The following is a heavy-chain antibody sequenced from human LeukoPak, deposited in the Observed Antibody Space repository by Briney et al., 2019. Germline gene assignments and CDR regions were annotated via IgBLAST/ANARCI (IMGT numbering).Heavy chain of an antibody. Sequence: TSETLSLTCTVSGGSISSYYWSWMRQPPGKGLEWIGYIYYSGSTNYNPSLKSRVTISVDTSKNQFSLKLSSVTAADTAVYYCASFDGYSSLGNYWGQGTLVTVSS. D-gene: IGHD5-18*01. V-gene: IGHV4-59*01. CDR3: ASFDGYSSLGNY. J-gene: IGHJ4*02. CDR1: GGSISSYY. CDR2: IYYSGST.